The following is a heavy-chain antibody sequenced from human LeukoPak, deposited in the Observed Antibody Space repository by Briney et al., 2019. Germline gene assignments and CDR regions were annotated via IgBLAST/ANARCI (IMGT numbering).Heavy chain of an antibody. V-gene: IGHV1-18*01. J-gene: IGHJ4*02. D-gene: IGHD3-22*01. CDR2: ISAYNGNT. Sequence: ASVKVSCKASGYTFTSYGISWVRQAPGQGLEWMGWISAYNGNTNYAQKLQGRVTMTTDTSTSTAYMELRSLRSDDTAVYYCARVGFYYYDSSGYYNAYYFDYWGQGTLVTVSS. CDR1: GYTFTSYG. CDR3: ARVGFYYYDSSGYYNAYYFDY.